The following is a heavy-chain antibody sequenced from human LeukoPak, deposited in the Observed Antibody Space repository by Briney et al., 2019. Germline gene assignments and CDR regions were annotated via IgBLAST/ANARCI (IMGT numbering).Heavy chain of an antibody. Sequence: SETLSLTCTVSGGSISSSSYYWGWIRQPPGKGLEWIGSIYYSGSTYYNPSLKSRVTISVDTSKNQFSLKLRSVTAADTAVYYCARENDRYGRIDYWGQGTQVTVSS. CDR2: IYYSGST. CDR1: GGSISSSSYY. D-gene: IGHD5-18*01. CDR3: ARENDRYGRIDY. V-gene: IGHV4-39*07. J-gene: IGHJ4*02.